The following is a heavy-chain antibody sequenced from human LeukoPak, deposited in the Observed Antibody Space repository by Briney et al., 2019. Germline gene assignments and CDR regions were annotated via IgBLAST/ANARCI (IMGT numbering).Heavy chain of an antibody. D-gene: IGHD3-10*01. V-gene: IGHV3-49*04. Sequence: GGSLRLSCAASGFTFSSYAMHWVRQAPGKGLEWVGFIRSKAYGGTTEYAASVKGRFTISRGDSKSIAYLQMNSLKTEDTAVYYCTRVVFRFGIDYWGQGTLVTVSS. CDR1: GFTFSSYA. J-gene: IGHJ4*02. CDR3: TRVVFRFGIDY. CDR2: IRSKAYGGTT.